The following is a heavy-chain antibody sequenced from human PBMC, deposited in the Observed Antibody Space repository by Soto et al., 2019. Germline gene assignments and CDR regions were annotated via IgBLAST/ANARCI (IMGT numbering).Heavy chain of an antibody. CDR2: ISGYNGDT. CDR3: AKNGQPPYYYYGMDV. CDR1: GYTFSRYG. D-gene: IGHD2-8*01. Sequence: QGQLVQSGPEAKKPGASVKVSCKASGYTFSRYGISWVRXXPXQXXXWXGWISGYNGDTKYAQKVQGRVTMTIDTSTYTAYMELRSLTSDDTAIYYCAKNGQPPYYYYGMDVWGQGTTVTVSS. V-gene: IGHV1-18*01. J-gene: IGHJ6*02.